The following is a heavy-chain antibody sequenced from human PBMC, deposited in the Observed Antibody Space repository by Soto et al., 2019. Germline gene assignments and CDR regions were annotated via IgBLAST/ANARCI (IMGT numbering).Heavy chain of an antibody. V-gene: IGHV3-15*01. CDR1: GFTFSNAW. J-gene: IGHJ6*03. D-gene: IGHD3-10*01. Sequence: GAVRLSCAASGFTFSNAWMSWVRQAPGKGLEWVGRIKSKTDGGTTDYAAPVKGRFTISRDDSKNTLYLQMNSLKTEDTAVYYCTTGLMVRAMVRGVIISTHYYMDVWGKGTTVTVSS. CDR2: IKSKTDGGTT. CDR3: TTGLMVRAMVRGVIISTHYYMDV.